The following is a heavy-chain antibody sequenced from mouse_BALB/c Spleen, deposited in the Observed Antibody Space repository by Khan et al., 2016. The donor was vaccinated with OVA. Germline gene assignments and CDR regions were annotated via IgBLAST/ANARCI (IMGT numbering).Heavy chain of an antibody. CDR1: GYTFTTYW. Sequence: VQLQESGAELAKPGASVKMSCKASGYTFTTYWMHWVKQRPGQGLEWIGYINPTSGYTYYNEKFKDRATLSADKSSSTAYMQLSSLTSEDSAVYCCTRDRIDYWGQGTTLTVSS. V-gene: IGHV1-7*01. J-gene: IGHJ2*01. CDR2: INPTSGYT. CDR3: TRDRIDY.